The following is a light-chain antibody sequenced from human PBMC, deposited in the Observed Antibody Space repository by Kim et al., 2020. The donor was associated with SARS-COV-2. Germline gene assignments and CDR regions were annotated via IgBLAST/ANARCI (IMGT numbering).Light chain of an antibody. J-gene: IGKJ5*01. V-gene: IGKV2-30*02. CDR3: MQGTHWPPIT. Sequence: DVVMTQSPLSLPVTLGQPASISCRSSQSLVHSDGNTYLNWFQQRPGQSPRRLFYKVSNRDSGVPDRFSGSGSGTDFTLKISRVEGEDVGVYYCMQGTHWPPITFGQGTRLEIK. CDR1: QSLVHSDGNTY. CDR2: KVS.